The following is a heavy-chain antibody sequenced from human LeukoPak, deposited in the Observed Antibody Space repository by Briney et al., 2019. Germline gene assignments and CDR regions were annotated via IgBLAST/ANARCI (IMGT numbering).Heavy chain of an antibody. CDR3: ATQADNWFDP. V-gene: IGHV4-39*07. CDR2: VYYSGTT. Sequence: SETLSLTCTVSGGSMSTNTYYWGWIRQPPGKGLEWIGSVYYSGTTYYNASLKGRVTISIDTSKNQFSLKVTSVTAADTAVYYCATQADNWFDPWGLGALVSVSS. CDR1: GGSMSTNTYY. J-gene: IGHJ5*02.